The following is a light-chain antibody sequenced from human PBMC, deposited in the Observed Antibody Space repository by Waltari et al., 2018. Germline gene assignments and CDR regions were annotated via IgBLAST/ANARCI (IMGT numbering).Light chain of an antibody. CDR2: EDD. CDR3: HSYDSSPFWV. CDR1: SGSIATDY. J-gene: IGLJ3*02. Sequence: NFLLTQPHSVSESPGKTVTISCTRSSGSIATDYVQWYQQRPGSAPTTVIYEDDQRPSGVPDRFSGSIDSSSNSASLTISGLKTEDEADYYCHSYDSSPFWVFGGGTKFTVL. V-gene: IGLV6-57*03.